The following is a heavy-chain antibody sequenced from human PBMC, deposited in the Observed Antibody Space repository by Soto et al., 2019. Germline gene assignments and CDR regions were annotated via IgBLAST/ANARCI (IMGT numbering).Heavy chain of an antibody. CDR3: ARGRYDILTGYPRAFDI. V-gene: IGHV1-18*04. Sequence: VKVSCKASGYTFTSYGISWVRQAPGQGLEWMGWISAYNGNTNYAQKLQGRVTMTTDTSTSTAYMELRSLRSDDTAVYYCARGRYDILTGYPRAFDIWGQGTMVTVSS. CDR2: ISAYNGNT. CDR1: GYTFTSYG. J-gene: IGHJ3*02. D-gene: IGHD3-9*01.